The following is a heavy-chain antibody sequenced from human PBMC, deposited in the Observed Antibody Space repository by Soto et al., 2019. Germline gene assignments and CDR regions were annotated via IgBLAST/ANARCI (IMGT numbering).Heavy chain of an antibody. J-gene: IGHJ6*02. CDR2: IITIFGTA. CDR3: ARVIARHYYDSRKVLRGMAV. CDR1: GGTFSSYA. Sequence: QVQLVQSGAEVKKPGSSVKVSCKASGGTFSSYAISWVRQAPGQGLEWMGGIITIFGTANYAQKLQGRVTITADEATSTAYMELSSLRSEDTAVYYCARVIARHYYDSRKVLRGMAVWGQGTTVTVSS. V-gene: IGHV1-69*01. D-gene: IGHD3-22*01.